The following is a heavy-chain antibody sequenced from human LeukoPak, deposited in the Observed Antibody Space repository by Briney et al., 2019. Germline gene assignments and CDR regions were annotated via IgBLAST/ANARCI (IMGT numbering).Heavy chain of an antibody. D-gene: IGHD3-10*02. CDR1: GFTLRNYT. Sequence: GGSLRLSCVASGFTLRNYTIHWVRQAPGKGLEWVSYISSSGSTIYYADSVKGRFTISRDNAKNSLYLQMNSLRAEDTAVYYCAELGITMIGGVWGKGTTVTISS. CDR3: AELGITMIGGV. CDR2: ISSSGSTI. J-gene: IGHJ6*04. V-gene: IGHV3-48*04.